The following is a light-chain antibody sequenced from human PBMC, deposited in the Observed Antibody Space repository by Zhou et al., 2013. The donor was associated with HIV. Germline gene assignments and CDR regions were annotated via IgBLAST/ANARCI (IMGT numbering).Light chain of an antibody. J-gene: IGLJ3*02. Sequence: QSALTQPASVSGSPGQSITISCTGTSSDVGSYNLVSWYQQHPGKAPKVMIYEVSKRPSGVSNRFSGSKSGNTASLTISGLQAEDEADYHCCSYAGSNTGWVFGGGTKLIV. CDR1: SSDVGSYNL. CDR3: CSYAGSNTGWV. V-gene: IGLV2-23*02. CDR2: EVS.